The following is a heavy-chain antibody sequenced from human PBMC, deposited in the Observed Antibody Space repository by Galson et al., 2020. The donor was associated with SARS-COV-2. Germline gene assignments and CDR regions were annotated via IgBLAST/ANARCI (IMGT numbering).Heavy chain of an antibody. Sequence: SETLSLTCTVSGGSFSSGGYYWSWIRQHPGTGLEWIGYIYHSGSTSYNPSLKSRVTISVDTSKNQFSLNLTSVSAADTAVYYCARTQVIRGWYDAFDIWGQGTMVTVSS. CDR1: GGSFSSGGYY. D-gene: IGHD6-19*01. V-gene: IGHV4-31*03. CDR2: IYHSGST. CDR3: ARTQVIRGWYDAFDI. J-gene: IGHJ3*02.